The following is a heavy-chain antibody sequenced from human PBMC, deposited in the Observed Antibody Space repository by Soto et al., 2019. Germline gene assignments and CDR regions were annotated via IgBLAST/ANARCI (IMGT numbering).Heavy chain of an antibody. V-gene: IGHV4-39*01. J-gene: IGHJ4*02. CDR1: GGSISSSSYY. D-gene: IGHD3-9*01. CDR2: MYYSGRT. Sequence: SETLSLTCTVSGGSISSSSYYWGWIRQSPGKGLQWIGSMYYSGRTYYNPSLKSRLTISVDTSMNQFSLKLRSVTAADTAVYYCARQSKEYYDILTGYYDYWGQGSLVTVPQ. CDR3: ARQSKEYYDILTGYYDY.